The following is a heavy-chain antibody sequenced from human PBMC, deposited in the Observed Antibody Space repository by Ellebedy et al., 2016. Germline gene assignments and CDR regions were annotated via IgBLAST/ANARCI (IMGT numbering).Heavy chain of an antibody. CDR1: GGSMNSYY. V-gene: IGHV4-59*08. D-gene: IGHD4-23*01. Sequence: GSLRLSCTVSGGSMNSYYWSWMRQPPGKGLEWVAYINYSGSTNSNSSLKSRVIISVDTSKNQFSLKLSSVTAADTAVYYCARHVYGGNPGWNDLWGRGTLVTVSS. CDR3: ARHVYGGNPGWNDL. J-gene: IGHJ2*01. CDR2: INYSGST.